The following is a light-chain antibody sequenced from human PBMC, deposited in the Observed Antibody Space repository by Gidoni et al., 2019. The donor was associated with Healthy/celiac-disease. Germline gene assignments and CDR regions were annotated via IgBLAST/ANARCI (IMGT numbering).Light chain of an antibody. J-gene: IGLJ2*01. CDR3: AAWDASLNAVV. Sequence: SVLTQPPSASGTPGQRVTISCSGSSSNIGSNTVNWYQQLPGTAPKLLIYNNNQRPSGVPDRFSGSKSGTSASLAISGLQSEDEADYYCAAWDASLNAVVFGGGTKLTVL. CDR2: NNN. CDR1: SSNIGSNT. V-gene: IGLV1-44*01.